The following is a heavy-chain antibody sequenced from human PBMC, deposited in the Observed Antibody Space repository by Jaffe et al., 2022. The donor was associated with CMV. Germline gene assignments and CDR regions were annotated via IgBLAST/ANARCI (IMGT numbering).Heavy chain of an antibody. Sequence: QVQLQESGPGLVKPSETLSLTCTVSGGSVSSGSYYWSWIRQPPGKGLEWIGYIYYSGSTNYNPSLKSRVTISVDTSKNQFSLKLSSVTAADTAVYYCARKNSGYDYQVWFDPWGQGTLVTVSS. V-gene: IGHV4-61*01. J-gene: IGHJ5*02. CDR3: ARKNSGYDYQVWFDP. CDR2: IYYSGST. D-gene: IGHD5-12*01. CDR1: GGSVSSGSYY.